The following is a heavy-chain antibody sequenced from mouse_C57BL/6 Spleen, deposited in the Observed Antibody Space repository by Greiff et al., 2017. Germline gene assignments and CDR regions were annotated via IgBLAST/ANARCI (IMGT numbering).Heavy chain of an antibody. CDR1: GYTFTDYY. Sequence: EVQLQQSGPELVKPGASVKMSCKASGYTFTDYYMHWVKQSPGQSLEWIGDINPNNGGTIYNQKFKGKATMTVDKSSSTAYMELRSLTSEDSAVYDCARRMWVRDYSAMGYWGQGTTVTVAS. CDR2: INPNNGGT. V-gene: IGHV1-18*01. D-gene: IGHD2-14*01. J-gene: IGHJ4*01. CDR3: ARRMWVRDYSAMGY.